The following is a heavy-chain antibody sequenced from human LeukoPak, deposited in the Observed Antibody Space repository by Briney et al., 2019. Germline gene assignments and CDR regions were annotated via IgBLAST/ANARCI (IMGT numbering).Heavy chain of an antibody. CDR3: ARDSGRRAAAPDAFDI. CDR2: INPNSGGT. D-gene: IGHD6-13*01. J-gene: IGHJ3*02. V-gene: IGHV1-2*02. CDR1: GYTFTGYY. Sequence: ASVKVSGKASGYTFTGYYMHWVRQAPGQGLEWMGWINPNSGGTNYAQKFQGRVTMTRDTSISTAYMELSRLRSDDTAVYYCARDSGRRAAAPDAFDIWGQGTMATVSS.